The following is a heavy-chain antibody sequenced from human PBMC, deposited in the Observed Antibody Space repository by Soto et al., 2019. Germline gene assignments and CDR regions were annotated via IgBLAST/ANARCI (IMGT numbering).Heavy chain of an antibody. J-gene: IGHJ3*01. Sequence: SETLSLTCTVSGGSISSGGYYWSWIRQHPGKGLEWIGYIYYSGSTSYNPSLKSRVTISVDTSKNQFSLKLSSVTAADTAVYYCATRQAREYAFDVWGQGTMVTVSS. V-gene: IGHV4-31*03. CDR3: ATRQAREYAFDV. CDR2: IYYSGST. D-gene: IGHD1-26*01. CDR1: GGSISSGGYY.